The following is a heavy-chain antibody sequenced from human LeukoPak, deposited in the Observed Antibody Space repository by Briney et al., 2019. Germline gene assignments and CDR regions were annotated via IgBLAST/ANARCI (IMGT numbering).Heavy chain of an antibody. CDR3: ARDKREYQLLFRKDHFYYMDV. D-gene: IGHD2-2*01. CDR2: ISYDGSNN. J-gene: IGHJ6*03. CDR1: GFTFSSYG. V-gene: IGHV3-30*03. Sequence: GGSLRLSCAASGFTFSSYGMHWVRQAPGKGLEWVAVISYDGSNNYYADSVKGRFTISRDNSKNTLFLQMNSLRAEDTAVYYCARDKREYQLLFRKDHFYYMDVWGKGTTVTVSS.